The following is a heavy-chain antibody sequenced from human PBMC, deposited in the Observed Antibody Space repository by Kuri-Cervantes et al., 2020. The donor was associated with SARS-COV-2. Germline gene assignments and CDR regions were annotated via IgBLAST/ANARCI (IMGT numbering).Heavy chain of an antibody. CDR3: AKDGGLFWSDYSLGAFDV. V-gene: IGHV1-46*01. CDR2: ITPNGDLT. Sequence: ASVKVSCKTSGYTITNFFMHWVRQAPGQGLEWMGLITPNGDLTLYAQNFQGRFTVTRDTSTRTVFMELSSLRSEDTATYYCAKDGGLFWSDYSLGAFDVWGQGTKVTVSS. J-gene: IGHJ3*01. CDR1: GYTITNFF. D-gene: IGHD3-3*01.